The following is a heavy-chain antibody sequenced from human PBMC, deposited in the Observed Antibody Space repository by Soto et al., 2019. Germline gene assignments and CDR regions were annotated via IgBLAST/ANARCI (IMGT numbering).Heavy chain of an antibody. CDR1: GDSVSSNSAA. J-gene: IGHJ4*02. V-gene: IGHV6-1*01. D-gene: IGHD6-6*01. CDR2: TYYRSKWYN. CDR3: ARVGRGFPPGSSSTYFDY. Sequence: PSQTLSLTCAISGDSVSSNSAAWNLIRQSPSRGLEWLGRTYYRSKWYNDYAVSVKSRITINPDTSKNQFSLQLNSVTPEDTAVYYCARVGRGFPPGSSSTYFDYWGQGTLVTVSS.